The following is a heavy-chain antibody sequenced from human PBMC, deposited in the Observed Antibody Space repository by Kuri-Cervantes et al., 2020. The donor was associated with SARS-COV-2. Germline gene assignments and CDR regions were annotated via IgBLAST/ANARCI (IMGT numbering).Heavy chain of an antibody. J-gene: IGHJ4*02. D-gene: IGHD1-26*01. V-gene: IGHV1-46*01. CDR3: ARPVGASLRTDV. Sequence: ASVKVSCKASGYTFSDHYIHWVRQAPGQGLEWMGIINPSGGNTTYAQKFQGRVTMTRDTSTSTVYMELSSLGSEDTAVYYCARPVGASLRTDVWGQGTLVTVSS. CDR2: INPSGGNT. CDR1: GYTFSDHY.